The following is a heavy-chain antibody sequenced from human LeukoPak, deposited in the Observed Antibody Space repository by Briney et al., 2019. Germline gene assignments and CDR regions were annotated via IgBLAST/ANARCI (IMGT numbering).Heavy chain of an antibody. V-gene: IGHV4-39*01. J-gene: IGHJ4*02. CDR1: GGSISSSSYY. Sequence: SETLSLTSTVSGGSISSSSYYWGWISQPPGKGLEWIVSIYYSGSTYYNPSLKRPVTIYVYTSKNQFSLKVSSVAAADTAVYHCATHWGDIAAAGTEYWGQGTLVTASS. D-gene: IGHD6-13*01. CDR2: IYYSGST. CDR3: ATHWGDIAAAGTEY.